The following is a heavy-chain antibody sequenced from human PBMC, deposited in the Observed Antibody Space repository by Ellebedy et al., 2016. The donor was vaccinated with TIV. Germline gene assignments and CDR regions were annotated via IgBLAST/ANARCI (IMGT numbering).Heavy chain of an antibody. CDR2: ISIDGGGT. D-gene: IGHD6-19*01. CDR3: ARFRYTSAWHLGHNGLDC. V-gene: IGHV3-11*01. J-gene: IGHJ4*02. Sequence: PGGSLRLSCAASGFRFGDYYMTWIRQAPGKGLEWISFISIDGGGTYYSDSVKGRFTISRDNAAQSLYLQINNLRAGDTAVYYCARFRYTSAWHLGHNGLDCWGQGTLVSVSS. CDR1: GFRFGDYY.